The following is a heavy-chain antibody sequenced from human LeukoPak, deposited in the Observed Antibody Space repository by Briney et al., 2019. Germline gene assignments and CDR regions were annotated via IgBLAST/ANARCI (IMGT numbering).Heavy chain of an antibody. D-gene: IGHD3-3*01. CDR3: ARGPLRFLEWLSYYYYGMDV. CDR1: GYTFTSYD. V-gene: IGHV1-8*01. CDR2: MNPNSGNT. Sequence: ASVKVSCKASGYTFTSYDINWVRQATGQGLEWMGWMNPNSGNTGYAQKFQGRVTMTRNTSISTAYMELSSLRSEDTAVYYCARGPLRFLEWLSYYYYGMDVWGQGTTVTVSS. J-gene: IGHJ6*02.